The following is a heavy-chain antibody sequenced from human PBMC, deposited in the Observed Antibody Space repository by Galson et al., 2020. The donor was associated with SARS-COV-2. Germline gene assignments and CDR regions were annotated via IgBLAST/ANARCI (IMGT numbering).Heavy chain of an antibody. Sequence: KIGEDLKISCAASGFIFRSYSMNWVRQAPGKGQEWVSSISSSSSYIYYAEPVQGRFTISRDNAKNALYLQMNSLRAEDTAVYYCARDRCITGTTSGDYWGQGTLVTVSS. CDR1: GFIFRSYS. CDR2: ISSSSSYI. V-gene: IGHV3-21*01. D-gene: IGHD1-7*01. J-gene: IGHJ4*02. CDR3: ARDRCITGTTSGDY.